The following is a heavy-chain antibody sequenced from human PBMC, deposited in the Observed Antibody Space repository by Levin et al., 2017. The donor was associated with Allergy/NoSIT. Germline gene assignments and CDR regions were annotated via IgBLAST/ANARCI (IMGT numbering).Heavy chain of an antibody. D-gene: IGHD5-18*01. J-gene: IGHJ3*02. V-gene: IGHV3-13*04. CDR2: IGTAGDT. CDR3: ARLRGYSYGNDAFDI. CDR1: GFTFTSYD. Sequence: GESLKISCVASGFTFTSYDMHWVRQPTGKGLEWVSAIGTAGDTYYAGSVKGRFTTSREDAKNAVFLQMNSLRAGDTAVYYCARLRGYSYGNDAFDIWGQGTMVTVSS.